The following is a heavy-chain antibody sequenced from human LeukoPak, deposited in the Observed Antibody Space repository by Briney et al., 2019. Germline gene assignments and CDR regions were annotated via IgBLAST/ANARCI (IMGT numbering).Heavy chain of an antibody. J-gene: IGHJ4*02. D-gene: IGHD6-19*01. CDR3: AHLAVAGYDY. V-gene: IGHV3-23*01. CDR1: GFTFSSYA. Sequence: GGSLSLSCAASGFTFSSYAMTWVRQAPGKGLEWVSGISGSGSSTYYADSVKGRFTFSRDNSKNTLYLKMNSLRAADTAVYYCAHLAVAGYDYWGQGTLVTVSS. CDR2: ISGSGSST.